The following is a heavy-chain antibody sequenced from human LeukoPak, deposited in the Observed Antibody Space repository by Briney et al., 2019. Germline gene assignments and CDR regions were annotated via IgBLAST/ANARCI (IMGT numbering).Heavy chain of an antibody. CDR1: GFTFSSYG. J-gene: IGHJ4*02. D-gene: IGHD1-7*01. Sequence: GGSLRLSCAASGFTFSSYGMNWVRQAPGKGLEWVSYISSSGSTIYYADSVKGRFTISRDDAKNSLYLQMNSLRAEDTAVYYCASYNWNFLNDYWGQGTLVTVSS. CDR2: ISSSGSTI. CDR3: ASYNWNFLNDY. V-gene: IGHV3-48*04.